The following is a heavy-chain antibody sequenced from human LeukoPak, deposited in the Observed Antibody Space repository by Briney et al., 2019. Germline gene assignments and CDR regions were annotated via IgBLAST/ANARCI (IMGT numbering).Heavy chain of an antibody. CDR3: ARWNLGSDY. D-gene: IGHD1-1*01. V-gene: IGHV3-48*04. Sequence: GGSLRLSCAASGFTFSAYDMNWVRQAPGKGLKWLSYISSSSTTKYHADSVKGRFTISRDNAKNSLYLQMNSLRAEDTGVYYCARWNLGSDYWGQGTLVTVSS. J-gene: IGHJ4*02. CDR1: GFTFSAYD. CDR2: ISSSSTTK.